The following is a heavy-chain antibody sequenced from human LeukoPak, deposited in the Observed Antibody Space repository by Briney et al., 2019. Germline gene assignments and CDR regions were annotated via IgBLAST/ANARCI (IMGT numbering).Heavy chain of an antibody. CDR1: GGSFSTYY. Sequence: SETLSLTCAVYGGSFSTYYWSWIRQPPGKGLEWIGEINHSGSTNYNPSLKSRVTISVDTSKNQFSLKLSSVTAADTAVYYCARLRAITMVRGVIIKGATFFDYWGQGTLVTVSS. V-gene: IGHV4-34*01. J-gene: IGHJ4*02. D-gene: IGHD3-10*01. CDR2: INHSGST. CDR3: ARLRAITMVRGVIIKGATFFDY.